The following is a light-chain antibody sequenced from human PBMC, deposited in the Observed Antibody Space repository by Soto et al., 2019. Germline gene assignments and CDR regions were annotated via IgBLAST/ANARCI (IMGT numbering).Light chain of an antibody. CDR2: GAS. J-gene: IGKJ1*01. CDR1: ETVNSNY. CDR3: QQYGSSRT. V-gene: IGKV3-20*01. Sequence: DIVLTQSPGTLSLSPGERATLPCRASETVNSNYLAWYQHKRGQAPRLLIDGASSRATGIPGRFSGRGCGTDFTLTITRLEPEDFAIYYCQQYGSSRTFGQGTKVDIK.